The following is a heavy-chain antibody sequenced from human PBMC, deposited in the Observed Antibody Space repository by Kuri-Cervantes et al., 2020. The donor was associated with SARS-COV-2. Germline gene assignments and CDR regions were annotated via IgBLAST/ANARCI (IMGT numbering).Heavy chain of an antibody. CDR3: ATVPAAMMYWYFDL. V-gene: IGHV1-2*02. J-gene: IGHJ2*01. CDR2: INPNSGGK. Sequence: ASVKVSCKASGYTFTSYYMHWVRQAPGQGHEWMGWINPNSGGKNYAQKFQGRVTMTRDTSISTAYMELSSLRSEDTAVYYCATVPAAMMYWYFDLWGRGTLVTVSS. D-gene: IGHD2-2*01. CDR1: GYTFTSYY.